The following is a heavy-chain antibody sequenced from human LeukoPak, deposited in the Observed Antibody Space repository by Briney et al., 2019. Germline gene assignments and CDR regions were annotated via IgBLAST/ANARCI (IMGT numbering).Heavy chain of an antibody. D-gene: IGHD1-26*01. CDR1: GFTFSSYA. CDR2: ISGSGGST. V-gene: IGHV3-23*01. Sequence: QTGGSLRLSCAASGFTFSSYAMSWVRQAPGKGLEWVSAISGSGGSTYYADSVKGRFTISRDNSKNTLYLQMNSLRAEDTAVYYCAKGGSYYEGYFDYWGQGPLVTVPS. CDR3: AKGGSYYEGYFDY. J-gene: IGHJ4*02.